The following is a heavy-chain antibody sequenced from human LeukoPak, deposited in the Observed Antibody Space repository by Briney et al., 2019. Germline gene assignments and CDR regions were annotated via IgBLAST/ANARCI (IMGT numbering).Heavy chain of an antibody. CDR3: ARATEPYSYGYGDGDAFDI. D-gene: IGHD5-18*01. CDR2: ISYDGSNK. V-gene: IGHV3-30*04. CDR1: GFTFSSYA. Sequence: PGGSLRLSCAASGFTFSSYAMHWVRQAPGKGLEWVAVISYDGSNKYYADSVEGRFTISRDNSKNTLYLQMNSLRAEDTAVYYCARATEPYSYGYGDGDAFDIWGQGTMVTVSS. J-gene: IGHJ3*02.